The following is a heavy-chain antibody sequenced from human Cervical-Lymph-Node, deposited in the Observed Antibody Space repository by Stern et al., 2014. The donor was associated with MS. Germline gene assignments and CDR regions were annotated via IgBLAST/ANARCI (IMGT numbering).Heavy chain of an antibody. J-gene: IGHJ4*02. Sequence: VQLVQSGAELKKPGESLKISCKTSGYNFINYWIAWVRQVPGKGLEWIGLIYPGDSDIMYSPSFQGHVTMSVDRSITTAYLQWNSLKASDSGVYYCARWSVACDYWGQGALITVSS. CDR1: GYNFINYW. D-gene: IGHD2-21*01. V-gene: IGHV5-51*03. CDR2: IYPGDSDI. CDR3: ARWSVACDY.